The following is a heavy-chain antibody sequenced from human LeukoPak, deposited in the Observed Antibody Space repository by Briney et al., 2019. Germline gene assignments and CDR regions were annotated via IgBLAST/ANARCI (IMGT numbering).Heavy chain of an antibody. J-gene: IGHJ4*02. D-gene: IGHD3-22*01. CDR1: GGSISSGDYY. CDR2: IYYSGST. Sequence: SQTLSLTCTVSGGSISSGDYYWGWIRQPPGKGLEWIGSIYYSGSTYYHPSLKSRVTISVDTSKNQFSLKLSSVTAADTAVYYCARQDSSGYYAIFDYWGQGTLVTVSS. CDR3: ARQDSSGYYAIFDY. V-gene: IGHV4-39*01.